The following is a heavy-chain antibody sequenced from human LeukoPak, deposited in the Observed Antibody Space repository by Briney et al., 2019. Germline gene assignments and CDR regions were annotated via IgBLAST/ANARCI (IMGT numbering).Heavy chain of an antibody. D-gene: IGHD3-22*01. CDR3: ARIHYYDSSGYPGW. CDR2: IIPILGIA. Sequence: GASVKVSCKASGGTFSSYAISWVRQAPGQGLEWMGRIIPILGIANYAQKLQGRVTMTTDTSTSTAYMELRSLRSDDTAVYYCARIHYYDSSGYPGWWGQGTLVTVSS. CDR1: GGTFSSYA. V-gene: IGHV1-69*04. J-gene: IGHJ4*02.